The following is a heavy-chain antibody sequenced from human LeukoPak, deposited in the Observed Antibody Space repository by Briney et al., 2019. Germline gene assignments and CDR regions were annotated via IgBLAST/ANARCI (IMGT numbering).Heavy chain of an antibody. CDR3: ARGGIAVAVLDAFDI. V-gene: IGHV3-74*01. J-gene: IGHJ3*02. CDR1: GFTFSSYW. Sequence: GGSLRLSCAASGFTFSSYWMHWVRQAPGKGLVWVSRINSDGSSTSYADSVKGRFTISRDNAKNTLYLQMNSLRAEDTAVYYCARGGIAVAVLDAFDIWGQGTMVTVSS. CDR2: INSDGSST. D-gene: IGHD6-19*01.